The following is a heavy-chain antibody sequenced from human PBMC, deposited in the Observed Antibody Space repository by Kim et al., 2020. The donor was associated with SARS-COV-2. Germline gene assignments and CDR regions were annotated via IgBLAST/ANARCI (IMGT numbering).Heavy chain of an antibody. CDR1: GGSISSSSYY. CDR2: IYYSGST. CDR3: ARHGPFGWQLVYNWFDP. V-gene: IGHV4-39*01. J-gene: IGHJ5*02. D-gene: IGHD6-6*01. Sequence: SETLSLTCTVSGGSISSSSYYWGWIRQPPGKGLEWIGSIYYSGSTYHNPSLKSRVTISVDTSKNQFSLKLSSVTAADTAVYYCARHGPFGWQLVYNWFDPWGQGTLVTVSS.